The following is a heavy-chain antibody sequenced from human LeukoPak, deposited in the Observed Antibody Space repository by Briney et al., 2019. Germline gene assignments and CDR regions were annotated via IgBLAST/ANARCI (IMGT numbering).Heavy chain of an antibody. D-gene: IGHD5-24*01. CDR2: ISSSSSYI. V-gene: IGHV3-21*01. CDR3: ASRRDGYYWLDY. Sequence: PGGSLSLSCAASGFTFITYSMNWVRQAPGKGLEWVSSISSSSSYIYYADSVKGRFTISRDNAKNALYLQMNSLRAEDTAVYYCASRRDGYYWLDYWGQGDMVTVSS. J-gene: IGHJ4*02. CDR1: GFTFITYS.